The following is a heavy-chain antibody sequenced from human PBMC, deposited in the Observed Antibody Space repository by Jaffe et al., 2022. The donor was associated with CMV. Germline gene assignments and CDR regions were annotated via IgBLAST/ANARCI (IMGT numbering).Heavy chain of an antibody. CDR3: ANGPGQPHVGYFQH. D-gene: IGHD6-13*01. CDR1: GFTFDDYT. CDR2: ISWDGGST. Sequence: EVQLVESGGVVVQPGGSLRLSCAASGFTFDDYTMHWVRQAPGKGLEWVSLISWDGGSTYYADSVKGRFTISRDNSKNSLYLQMNSLRTEDTALYYCANGPGQPHVGYFQHWGQGTLVTVSS. J-gene: IGHJ1*01. V-gene: IGHV3-43*01.